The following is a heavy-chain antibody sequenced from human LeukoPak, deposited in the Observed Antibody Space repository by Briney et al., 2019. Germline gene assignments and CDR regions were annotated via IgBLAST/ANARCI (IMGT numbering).Heavy chain of an antibody. J-gene: IGHJ4*02. CDR3: ARVSGYDWESFYDY. CDR1: GGSISSYY. V-gene: IGHV4-59*01. D-gene: IGHD5-12*01. CDR2: IYYSGST. Sequence: SETLSLTCTVSGGSISSYYWSWLRQPPGKGLEWIGYIYYSGSTNYNPSLKSRVTISVDTSKNQFSLKLSSVTAADTAVYYCARVSGYDWESFYDYWGQGTLVTVSS.